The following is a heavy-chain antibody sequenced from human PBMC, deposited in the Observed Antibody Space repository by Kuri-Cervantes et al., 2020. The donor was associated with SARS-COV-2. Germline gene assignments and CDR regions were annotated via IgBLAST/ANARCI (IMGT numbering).Heavy chain of an antibody. D-gene: IGHD3-10*01. V-gene: IGHV4-59*01. CDR3: ARADVRVMFPMVRGVIGAFDI. Sequence: ESLKISCAASGFTFSSYWMSWIRQPPGKGLEWIGYIYYSGSTNYNPSLKSRVTISVDTSKNQFSLKLSSVTAADTAVYYCARADVRVMFPMVRGVIGAFDIWGQGTMVTVSS. J-gene: IGHJ3*02. CDR1: GFTFSSYW. CDR2: IYYSGST.